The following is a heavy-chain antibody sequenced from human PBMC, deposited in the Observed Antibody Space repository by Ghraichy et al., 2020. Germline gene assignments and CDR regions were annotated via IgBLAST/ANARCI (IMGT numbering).Heavy chain of an antibody. CDR1: GGSISSGGYS. V-gene: IGHV4-30-2*06. D-gene: IGHD5-24*01. CDR3: AREGRDSVDY. CDR2: IYHSGST. J-gene: IGHJ4*02. Sequence: SETLSLTCAVSGGSISSGGYSWSWIRQSPGKGLEWIGYIYHSGSTYYNPSLKSRVTISVDRSKNQFSLKLSSVTAADTAVYYCAREGRDSVDYWGQGTLVTVSS.